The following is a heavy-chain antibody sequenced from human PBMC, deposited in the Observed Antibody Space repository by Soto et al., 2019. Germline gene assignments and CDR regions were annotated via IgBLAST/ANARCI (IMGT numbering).Heavy chain of an antibody. CDR3: ARELSMGYSGYVGGEKNYGMDV. Sequence: GASVKVSCKASGYTLTSYYMHWVRQAPGQGLEWMGIINPSGGSTSYAQKFQGRVTMTRDTSTSTVYMELSSLRSEDTAVYYCARELSMGYSGYVGGEKNYGMDVWGQGTTVTVSS. CDR1: GYTLTSYY. CDR2: INPSGGST. V-gene: IGHV1-46*01. D-gene: IGHD5-12*01. J-gene: IGHJ6*02.